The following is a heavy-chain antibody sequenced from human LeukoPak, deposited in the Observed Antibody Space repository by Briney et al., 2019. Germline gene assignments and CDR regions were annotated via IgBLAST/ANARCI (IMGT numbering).Heavy chain of an antibody. D-gene: IGHD6-13*01. J-gene: IGHJ5*02. V-gene: IGHV1-2*02. Sequence: ASVKVSCKASGYTFTGYYMHWVRQAPGQGLEWMGWINPNSGGTNYAQKFRGRVTMTRDTSISTAYMELSRLRSDDTAVYYCARDLGSSWYWFDPWGQGTLVTVSS. CDR1: GYTFTGYY. CDR2: INPNSGGT. CDR3: ARDLGSSWYWFDP.